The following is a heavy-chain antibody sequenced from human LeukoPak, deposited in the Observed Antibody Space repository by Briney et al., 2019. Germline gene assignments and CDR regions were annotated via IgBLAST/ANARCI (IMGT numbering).Heavy chain of an antibody. CDR3: VRDVAEIFRQNYYYDSSGYSDY. CDR1: GFTFSSYS. CDR2: ISSSSSYI. J-gene: IGHJ4*02. D-gene: IGHD3-22*01. V-gene: IGHV3-21*01. Sequence: PGGSLRLSCAASGFTFSSYSMNWVRQAPGKGLEWVSSISSSSSYIYYADSVKGRFTISRDNAKNSLYLQMNSLRAEDTAVYYCVRDVAEIFRQNYYYDSSGYSDYWGQGTLVTVSS.